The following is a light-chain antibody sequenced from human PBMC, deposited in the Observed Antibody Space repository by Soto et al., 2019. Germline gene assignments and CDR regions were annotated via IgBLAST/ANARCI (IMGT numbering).Light chain of an antibody. Sequence: SYELTQPSSVSVSPGQTARITCSGDVLAKKYARWFQQKPGQAPVLVIYKDSERPSGIPARFSGSSSGTTVTLTISGAQVEDEADYYCYSAADNNEVVFGGGTKLTVL. CDR1: VLAKKY. CDR3: YSAADNNEVV. V-gene: IGLV3-27*01. J-gene: IGLJ2*01. CDR2: KDS.